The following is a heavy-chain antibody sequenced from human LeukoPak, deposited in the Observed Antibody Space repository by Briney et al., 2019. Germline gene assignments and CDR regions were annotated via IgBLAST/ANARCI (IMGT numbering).Heavy chain of an antibody. V-gene: IGHV4-39*07. CDR3: ARSRQGYDLYYFDY. D-gene: IGHD2-2*01. CDR1: GGSISSSSYY. Sequence: KPSETLSLTCTVSGGSISSSSYYWGWIRQPPGKGLEWIGSIYYSGSTYYNPSLKSRVTISVDTSKNQFSLKLSSVTAADTAVYYCARSRQGYDLYYFDYWGQGTLVTVSS. CDR2: IYYSGST. J-gene: IGHJ4*02.